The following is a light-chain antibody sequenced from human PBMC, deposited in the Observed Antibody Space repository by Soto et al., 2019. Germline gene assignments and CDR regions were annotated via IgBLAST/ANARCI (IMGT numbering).Light chain of an antibody. J-gene: IGKJ1*01. CDR1: GSVAS. Sequence: EIFLTQSPGTRSLSAGEGTTLSCRASGSVASLAWYQQKPGQAPRLLIYGASTRATGIPDRFSGSGSGTDFTLTISRLEPEDFAVYYCQYYGGSPRTFGRGTKVDIK. V-gene: IGKV3-20*01. CDR2: GAS. CDR3: QYYGGSPRT.